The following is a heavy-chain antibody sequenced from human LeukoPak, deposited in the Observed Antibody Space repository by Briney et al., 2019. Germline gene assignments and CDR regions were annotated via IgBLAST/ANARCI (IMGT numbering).Heavy chain of an antibody. CDR2: MCYSGST. CDR3: ARELRGEARVDAFDI. CDR1: GGSINSYD. V-gene: IGHV4-59*01. D-gene: IGHD3-10*01. J-gene: IGHJ3*02. Sequence: SVTLSLTCTVSGGSINSYDWSWIRQPPGKGLEWIVYMCYSGSTNYNPSLKSRVTISVDTSKNQFSLKLSSVTAADTAVYYCARELRGEARVDAFDIWGQGTMVTVSS.